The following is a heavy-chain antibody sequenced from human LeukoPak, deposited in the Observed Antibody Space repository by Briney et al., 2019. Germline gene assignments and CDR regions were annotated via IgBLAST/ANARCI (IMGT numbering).Heavy chain of an antibody. Sequence: PGGSLRLSCEASGFTFRDYQMSWIRQAPGKGLEWISYIHSNPKTIYYADSAKGRFTISRDNAKNSLYLQMNSLRAEDTAVYYCAMYVWVRGVSFLWEAEFGPWGQGTLVTVSS. J-gene: IGHJ5*02. CDR1: GFTFRDYQ. V-gene: IGHV3-11*04. CDR3: AMYVWVRGVSFLWEAEFGP. D-gene: IGHD3-10*01. CDR2: IHSNPKTI.